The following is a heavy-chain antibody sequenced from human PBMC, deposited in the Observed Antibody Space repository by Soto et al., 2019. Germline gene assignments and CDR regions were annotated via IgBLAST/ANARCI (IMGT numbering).Heavy chain of an antibody. Sequence: GSGATLVNPTQTLTMTCTFSGFSLSTSQVGVGWIRQPPGKALEWLAHVYWNDDKYYSLSLKSRLTISKDTSKSQVVLTMTNMDPVDTATYSCAHLTTRGYYFDYWGQGALVTVSS. J-gene: IGHJ4*02. CDR3: AHLTTRGYYFDY. CDR2: VYWNDDK. CDR1: GFSLSTSQVG. D-gene: IGHD1-1*01. V-gene: IGHV2-5*01.